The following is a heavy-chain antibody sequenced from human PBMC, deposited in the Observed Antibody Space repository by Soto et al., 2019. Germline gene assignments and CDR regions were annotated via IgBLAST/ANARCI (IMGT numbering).Heavy chain of an antibody. D-gene: IGHD3-10*01. CDR2: IFYTGST. CDR3: ARRSGSFHWFDP. Sequence: SETLSLTCAVSGCSISTYYWSWIRQPPGRGLEWIGYIFYTGSTNYNPSLKSRVTISVDTSKNQFSLKLTSVTAADTAVYYCARRSGSFHWFDPWGQGTLVTVSS. J-gene: IGHJ5*02. CDR1: GCSISTYY. V-gene: IGHV4-59*01.